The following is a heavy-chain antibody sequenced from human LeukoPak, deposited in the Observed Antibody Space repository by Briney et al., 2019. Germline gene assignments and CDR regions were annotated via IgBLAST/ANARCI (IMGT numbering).Heavy chain of an antibody. CDR1: GFTFSSYG. D-gene: IGHD3-10*01. Sequence: GGSLRLSCAASGFTFSSYGMNWVRQAPGKGLEWVAVIWYGGSNKYYADSVKGRFTISRDNSKNALYLQMNGLRAEDTAVYYCAKEGYYGSGSFPDYWGQGTLVTVSS. V-gene: IGHV3-30*02. J-gene: IGHJ4*02. CDR2: IWYGGSNK. CDR3: AKEGYYGSGSFPDY.